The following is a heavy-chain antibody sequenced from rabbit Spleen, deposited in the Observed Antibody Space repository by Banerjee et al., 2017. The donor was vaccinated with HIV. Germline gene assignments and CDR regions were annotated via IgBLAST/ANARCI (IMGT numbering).Heavy chain of an antibody. CDR3: ARDLDGVIGWNFGW. J-gene: IGHJ4*01. D-gene: IGHD1-1*01. CDR1: GFTLSSYW. Sequence: QSLEESGGDLVKPGASLTLTCTASGFTLSSYWMCWVRQAPGKGLEWIACSDNGNGNTYTASWAKGRFTISKTSSTTVTLQMTSLTAADTATYFCARDLDGVIGWNFGWWGPGTLVTVS. V-gene: IGHV1S40*01. CDR2: SDNGNGNT.